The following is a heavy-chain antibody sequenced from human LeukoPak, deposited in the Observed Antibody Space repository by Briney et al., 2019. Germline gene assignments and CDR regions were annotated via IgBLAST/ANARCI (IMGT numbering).Heavy chain of an antibody. Sequence: GGSLRLSCAASGFTFSSYAMSWVRQAPGKGLEWVSAISRSDGSTYYADSVKGRSTNSGDKSQNTLYLQMNSLRAEDTAVYYCAKAPLDTATGNMYYFDYWGQGTLVTVSS. D-gene: IGHD5-18*01. CDR1: GFTFSSYA. CDR3: AKAPLDTATGNMYYFDY. J-gene: IGHJ4*02. CDR2: ISRSDGST. V-gene: IGHV3-23*01.